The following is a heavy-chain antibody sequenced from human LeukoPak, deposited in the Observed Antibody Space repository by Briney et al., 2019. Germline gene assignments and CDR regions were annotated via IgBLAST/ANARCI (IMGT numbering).Heavy chain of an antibody. Sequence: GSLRLSCAASGFTVSSNYMHWVRQASGKGLEWVGRIRSKANSYATAYAASVKGRFTISRDDSKNTAYLQMNSLKTEDTAVYYCARSYGSGSYYNPGDVWGKGTTVTVSS. J-gene: IGHJ6*04. D-gene: IGHD3-10*01. V-gene: IGHV3-73*01. CDR1: GFTVSSNY. CDR3: ARSYGSGSYYNPGDV. CDR2: IRSKANSYAT.